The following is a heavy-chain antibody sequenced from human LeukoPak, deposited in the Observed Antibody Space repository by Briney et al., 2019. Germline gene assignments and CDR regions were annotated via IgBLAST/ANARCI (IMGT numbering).Heavy chain of an antibody. D-gene: IGHD2-2*01. CDR3: ARVGDCSSTSCYDDWFDP. Sequence: GASVKVSCKASGYTFTGYYMHWVRQAPGQGLEWMGWINPNSGGTKYAEKFQGRVTMTRDTSISTAYMELSRLRSDDTAVYYCARVGDCSSTSCYDDWFDPWGQGTLVTVSS. CDR2: INPNSGGT. J-gene: IGHJ5*02. CDR1: GYTFTGYY. V-gene: IGHV1-2*02.